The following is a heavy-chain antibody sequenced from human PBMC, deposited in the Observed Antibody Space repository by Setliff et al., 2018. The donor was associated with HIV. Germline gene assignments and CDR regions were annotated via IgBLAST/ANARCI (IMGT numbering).Heavy chain of an antibody. CDR2: INPNSGGT. J-gene: IGHJ4*02. Sequence: VASVKVSCKAPGYTFTGYYMHWVRQAPGQGLEWMGWINPNSGGTNYAQKFQGRVNMTRDTSISTAYMELSRLRSDDTAVYYCAREGSPIYYFDYWSQGTLVTVSS. CDR3: AREGSPIYYFDY. CDR1: GYTFTGYY. V-gene: IGHV1-2*02. D-gene: IGHD3-10*01.